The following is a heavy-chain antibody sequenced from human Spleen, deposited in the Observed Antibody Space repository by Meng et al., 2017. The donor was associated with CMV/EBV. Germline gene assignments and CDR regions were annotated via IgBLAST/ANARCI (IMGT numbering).Heavy chain of an antibody. CDR2: ISWDGGST. Sequence: GESLKISCAASGFTFDDYAMHWVRQAPGKGLEWISLISWDGGSTYYADSVKGRFTISRDNAENTLYLQVNSLRAEDTAVYYCTRGRLVRGNAFDIWGQGTMVTVSS. CDR3: TRGRLVRGNAFDI. CDR1: GFTFDDYA. V-gene: IGHV3-43D*03. D-gene: IGHD3-10*01. J-gene: IGHJ3*02.